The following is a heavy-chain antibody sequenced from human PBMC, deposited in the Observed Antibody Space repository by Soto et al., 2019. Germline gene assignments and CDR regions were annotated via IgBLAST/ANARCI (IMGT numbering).Heavy chain of an antibody. CDR2: IYYSGST. V-gene: IGHV4-30-4*01. D-gene: IGHD3-22*01. CDR1: GGSISSGDYY. CDR3: ARSLRSDSSGYYYVNWFDP. J-gene: IGHJ5*02. Sequence: SETLSLTCTVSGGSISSGDYYWSWIRQPPGKGLEWIGYIYYSGSTYYNPSLKSRVAISVDTSKNQFSLKLSSVTAADTAVYYCARSLRSDSSGYYYVNWFDPWGQGTLVTVSS.